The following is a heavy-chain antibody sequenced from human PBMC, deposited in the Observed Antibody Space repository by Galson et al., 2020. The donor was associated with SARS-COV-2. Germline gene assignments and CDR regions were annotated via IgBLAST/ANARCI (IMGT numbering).Heavy chain of an antibody. J-gene: IGHJ4*02. Sequence: GGSLRLSCAASGFTFRNYGMHWVRQAPGKGLEWVALIWYDGSNKYYADSVKGRFTIFRDNSKNTLYLQVNSLRAEDTAVYYCATQREGGYSGYLNYWGQGTLVTVSS. CDR3: ATQREGGYSGYLNY. CDR1: GFTFRNYG. D-gene: IGHD5-12*01. V-gene: IGHV3-33*01. CDR2: IWYDGSNK.